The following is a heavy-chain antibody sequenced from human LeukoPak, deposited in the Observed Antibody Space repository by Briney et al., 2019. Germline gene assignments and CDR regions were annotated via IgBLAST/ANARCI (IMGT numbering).Heavy chain of an antibody. CDR3: AKDRRDSGSYQIFDY. Sequence: GGSLRLSCAASGFTFSSYAMSWVRQAPGKGLEWVSAISGSGGSTYYADSVKGRFTISRDNSKNTLYLQMNSLRAEDTAVYYCAKDRRDSGSYQIFDYWGQGTLVTVSS. J-gene: IGHJ4*02. D-gene: IGHD1-26*01. CDR2: ISGSGGST. V-gene: IGHV3-23*01. CDR1: GFTFSSYA.